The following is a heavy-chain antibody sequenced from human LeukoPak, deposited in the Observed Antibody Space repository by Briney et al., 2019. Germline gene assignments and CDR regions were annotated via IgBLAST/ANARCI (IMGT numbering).Heavy chain of an antibody. Sequence: GGSLRLSCAASGFTFGTYGMHWVRQVPGKGLEWVAVIWYDGSNKYYADSVKGRFTISRDNSKNTLYLQMSSLRAEDTAVYYCARDSGSSWYALSHHWFDPWGQGTLVTVSS. CDR1: GFTFGTYG. CDR2: IWYDGSNK. V-gene: IGHV3-33*01. D-gene: IGHD6-13*01. J-gene: IGHJ5*02. CDR3: ARDSGSSWYALSHHWFDP.